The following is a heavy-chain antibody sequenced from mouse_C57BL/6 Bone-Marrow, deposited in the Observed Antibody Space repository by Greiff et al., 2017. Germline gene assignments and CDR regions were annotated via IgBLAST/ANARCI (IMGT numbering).Heavy chain of an antibody. V-gene: IGHV1-75*01. Sequence: QVQLQQSGPELVKPGASVKISCKASGYTFTDYYINWVKQRPGQGLEWIGWIFPGSGSTYYNEKFKGKATLTVDKSSSTAYMLLSSLTSEDSAVYFCARDYDYDWGYYYAMDYWGQGTSVTVSS. CDR3: ARDYDYDWGYYYAMDY. D-gene: IGHD2-4*01. CDR1: GYTFTDYY. CDR2: IFPGSGST. J-gene: IGHJ4*01.